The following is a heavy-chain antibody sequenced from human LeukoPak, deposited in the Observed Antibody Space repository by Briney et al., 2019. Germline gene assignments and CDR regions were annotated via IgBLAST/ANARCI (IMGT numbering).Heavy chain of an antibody. CDR2: ISWSSGSI. CDR3: AKSAGSVAGPHDAFDI. CDR1: GFTFDDYA. J-gene: IGHJ3*02. D-gene: IGHD6-19*01. V-gene: IGHV3-9*03. Sequence: SGGSLRLSCAASGFTFDDYAMHWVRHAPGKGLEWVSGISWSSGSIGYADSVKGRFTISRDNAKNSLYLQMNSLRAEDMALYYCAKSAGSVAGPHDAFDIWGQGTMVTVSS.